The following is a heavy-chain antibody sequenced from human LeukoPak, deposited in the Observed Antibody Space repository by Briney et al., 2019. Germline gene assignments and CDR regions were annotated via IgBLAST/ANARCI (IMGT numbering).Heavy chain of an antibody. V-gene: IGHV3-23*01. Sequence: AGGPLRLSCAASGFTFSTYAMSWVRLAPGKGLEWVSTISGSGTSTYYADSVKGRFTISRDSSKSTLFLQMDSLRDEDSAVYYCAKDPVIAAAGTGWYYFDYWGQGTLVTVSS. CDR1: GFTFSTYA. CDR3: AKDPVIAAAGTGWYYFDY. CDR2: ISGSGTST. J-gene: IGHJ4*02. D-gene: IGHD6-13*01.